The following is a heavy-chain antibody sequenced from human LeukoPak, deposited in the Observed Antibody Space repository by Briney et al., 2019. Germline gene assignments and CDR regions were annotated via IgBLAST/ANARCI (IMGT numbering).Heavy chain of an antibody. D-gene: IGHD2-2*01. Sequence: PGGSLRLSCAASGFTFSSYSMNWVSQAPGKGLEWVSSISSSSSYIYYADSVKGRFTISRDNAKNSLYLQMNSLRAEDTAVYYCARDQHQLLHHFDYWGQGTLVTVSS. J-gene: IGHJ4*02. CDR3: ARDQHQLLHHFDY. CDR1: GFTFSSYS. CDR2: ISSSSSYI. V-gene: IGHV3-21*01.